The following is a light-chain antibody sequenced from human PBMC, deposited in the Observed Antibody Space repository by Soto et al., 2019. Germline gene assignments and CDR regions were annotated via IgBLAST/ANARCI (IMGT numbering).Light chain of an antibody. J-gene: IGLJ1*01. CDR2: DVS. V-gene: IGLV2-14*01. Sequence: QSALTQPASVSGCPGQSITISCTGTSSDVGGYNYVSWYQQHPGKAPKLMIYDVSNRPSGVSNRFSGSKSGNTASLTISGLQAEDEADYYCSSYTSSHYVFGTGTKVTVL. CDR3: SSYTSSHYV. CDR1: SSDVGGYNY.